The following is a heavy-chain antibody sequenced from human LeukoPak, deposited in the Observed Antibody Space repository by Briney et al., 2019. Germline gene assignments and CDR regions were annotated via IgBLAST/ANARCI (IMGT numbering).Heavy chain of an antibody. CDR3: VRDLGGRSGH. Sequence: PGVSLRLSCAASGFTFSSYGMHWVRQAPGKGLVWVSRINEDGSTTNYADSVKGRSTIFRDNAKNTLYLQMNSLRAEDTAVYYCVRDLGGRSGHWGQGTLVTVSS. J-gene: IGHJ4*02. V-gene: IGHV3-74*01. D-gene: IGHD1-26*01. CDR2: INEDGSTT. CDR1: GFTFSSYG.